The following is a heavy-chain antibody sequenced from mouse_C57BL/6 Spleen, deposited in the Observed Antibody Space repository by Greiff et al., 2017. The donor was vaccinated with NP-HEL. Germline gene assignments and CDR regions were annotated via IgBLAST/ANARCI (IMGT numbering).Heavy chain of an antibody. V-gene: IGHV8-12*01. CDR3: ARRKNYYGSSYWYFDV. D-gene: IGHD1-1*01. Sequence: QVTLKESGPGILQSSQTLSLTCSFSGFSLSTSGMGVSWIRQPSGKGLEWLAHIYCDDDKRYNPSLKSRLTISKDTSRTQVFLKITNVDTAGTATYYCARRKNYYGSSYWYFDVWGTGTTVTVSS. CDR2: IYCDDDK. CDR1: GFSLSTSGMG. J-gene: IGHJ1*03.